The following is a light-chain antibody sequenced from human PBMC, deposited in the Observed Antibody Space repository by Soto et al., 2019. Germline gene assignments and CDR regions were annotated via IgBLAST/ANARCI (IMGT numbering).Light chain of an antibody. V-gene: IGKV1-9*01. CDR3: QQLNSYSIFT. CDR2: GAS. CDR1: QDISSY. J-gene: IGKJ3*01. Sequence: DIQLTQSPSFLSASVGDRVTITCRASQDISSYLAWYQQKPGKAPKLLIFGASTLQSGVPSRFSGSGSGTEFTLTISSLQPEDFATYYCQQLNSYSIFTFGHGTKVDI.